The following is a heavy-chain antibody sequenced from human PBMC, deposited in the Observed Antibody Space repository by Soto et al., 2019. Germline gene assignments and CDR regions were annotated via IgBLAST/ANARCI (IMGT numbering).Heavy chain of an antibody. Sequence: QVQLQESGPGLVKPSGTLSLTCVVSGASISNSHWLSWVRQPPGEGLEWIGEIYHSGSTNYSPSLRSRVTTSVDKSKAELYRRLNCVTAADTAFYYSAKAPAYCLESWGSGTLVTVSS. CDR2: IYHSGST. CDR3: AKAPAYCLES. V-gene: IGHV4-4*02. J-gene: IGHJ4*02. CDR1: GASISNSHW. D-gene: IGHD2-21*01.